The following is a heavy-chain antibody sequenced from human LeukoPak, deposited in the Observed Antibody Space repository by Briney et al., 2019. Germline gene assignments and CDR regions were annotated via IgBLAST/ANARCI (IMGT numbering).Heavy chain of an antibody. CDR1: GYSFTTYW. D-gene: IGHD2-15*01. CDR3: ARQGTGYCSGGSCRLDALDI. Sequence: GESLKISCKGSGYSFTTYWIGWVRQMPGKGLEWMGIIYPGDSDTRYSPSFQGQVTISADKSISTAYLQWSSLKASDTAMYYCARQGTGYCSGGSCRLDALDIWGQGTMVTVSS. V-gene: IGHV5-51*01. CDR2: IYPGDSDT. J-gene: IGHJ3*02.